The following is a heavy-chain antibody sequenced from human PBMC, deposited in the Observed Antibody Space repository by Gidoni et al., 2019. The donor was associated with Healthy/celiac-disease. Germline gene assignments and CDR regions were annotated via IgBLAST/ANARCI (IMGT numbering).Heavy chain of an antibody. D-gene: IGHD6-13*01. CDR3: AISSSWYYFDY. CDR1: GFTFDDYG. V-gene: IGHV3-20*04. CDR2: INWNGCST. Sequence: EVQLGESGGGVVRPGGSLRLSCAASGFTFDDYGMSLVRQAPGTGLEWVSGINWNGCSTGYADSVKGRFTISRDNAKNSLYLQMNSLRAEDTALYYCAISSSWYYFDYWGQGTLVTVSS. J-gene: IGHJ4*02.